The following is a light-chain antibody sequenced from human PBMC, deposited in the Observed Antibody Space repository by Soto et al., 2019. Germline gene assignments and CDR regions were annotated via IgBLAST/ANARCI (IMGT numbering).Light chain of an antibody. Sequence: EIVLTQSPGTLSLSPGERATLSCRASQSVSSSYLAWHQQKPGQAPRLLIYGASSRATGIPDRFSGSGSGTDFTLTISRLEPEDFALYYCQQYRSPPFALTFGGGTKVEIK. CDR2: GAS. J-gene: IGKJ4*01. V-gene: IGKV3-20*01. CDR1: QSVSSSY. CDR3: QQYRSPPFALT.